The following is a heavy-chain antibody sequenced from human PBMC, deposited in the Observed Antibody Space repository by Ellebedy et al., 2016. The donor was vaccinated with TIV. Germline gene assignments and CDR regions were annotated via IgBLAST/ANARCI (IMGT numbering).Heavy chain of an antibody. J-gene: IGHJ4*02. D-gene: IGHD5-24*01. CDR3: ATTQMGNGYNEVYFGH. CDR1: GVSVSSHG. V-gene: IGHV3-30*03. Sequence: GESLKISCEASGVSVSSHGMHWVRQTPGKGLQWVAVISHDGSDKIYADSVRGRFTISRDNSKNTLDLQMDSLRAEDTAMYYCATTQMGNGYNEVYFGHWGQGTLDTVSS. CDR2: ISHDGSDK.